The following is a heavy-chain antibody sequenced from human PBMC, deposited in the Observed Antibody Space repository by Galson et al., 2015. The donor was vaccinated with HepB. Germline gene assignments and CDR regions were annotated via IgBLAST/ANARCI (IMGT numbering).Heavy chain of an antibody. CDR3: AKGYVLFDS. Sequence: SLRLSCAASGFTFNSHAMTWVRPAPGKGLEWVSGISGDGGSTFYADSVKGRFSISRDNTKNTLSLQMNSLRTEYTALYYCAKGYVLFDSWGQGTLVTVSS. CDR2: ISGDGGST. J-gene: IGHJ5*01. D-gene: IGHD2-2*01. V-gene: IGHV3-23*01. CDR1: GFTFNSHA.